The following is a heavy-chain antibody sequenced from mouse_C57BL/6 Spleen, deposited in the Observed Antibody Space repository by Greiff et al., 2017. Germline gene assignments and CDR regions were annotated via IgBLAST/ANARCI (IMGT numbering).Heavy chain of an antibody. CDR2: INPSSGYT. CDR3: VSGLYYYCPYYAMDY. J-gene: IGHJ4*01. Sequence: QVQLQQSGAELARPGASVKMSCKASGYTFTSYTMHWVKQRPGQGLEWIGYINPSSGYTKYNQKFKDKATLTADKSSSTAYMQLSSLTSEDSAVYYCVSGLYYYCPYYAMDYWGQGTSVTVSS. V-gene: IGHV1-4*01. CDR1: GYTFTSYT. D-gene: IGHD2-4*01.